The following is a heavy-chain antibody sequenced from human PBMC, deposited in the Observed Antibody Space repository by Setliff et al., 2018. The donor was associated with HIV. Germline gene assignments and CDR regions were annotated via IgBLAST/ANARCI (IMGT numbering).Heavy chain of an antibody. CDR1: GFTFSDVW. Sequence: PGGSLRLSCAASGFTFSDVWVNWVRQAPGRGLEWVGRIKNRPAGGTTEYAAPVKGRFTISRDDSKNMAYLQMNSLKIEDTALYFCTTDLGSGRFSWNNNWGQGTLVTVSS. V-gene: IGHV3-15*01. D-gene: IGHD1-26*01. CDR3: TTDLGSGRFSWNNN. J-gene: IGHJ4*02. CDR2: IKNRPAGGTT.